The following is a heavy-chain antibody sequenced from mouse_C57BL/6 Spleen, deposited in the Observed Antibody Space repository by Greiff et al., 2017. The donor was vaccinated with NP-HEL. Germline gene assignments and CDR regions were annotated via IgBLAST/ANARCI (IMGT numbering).Heavy chain of an antibody. CDR3: APAYYSNYEWFAY. CDR1: GYSFTGYY. D-gene: IGHD2-5*01. J-gene: IGHJ3*01. CDR2: INPSTGGT. Sequence: VQLKESGPELVKPGASVKISCKASGYSFTGYYMNWVKQSPEKSLEWIGEINPSTGGTTYNQKFKAKATLTVDKSSSTAYMQLKSLTSEDSAVYYCAPAYYSNYEWFAYWGQGTLVTVSA. V-gene: IGHV1-42*01.